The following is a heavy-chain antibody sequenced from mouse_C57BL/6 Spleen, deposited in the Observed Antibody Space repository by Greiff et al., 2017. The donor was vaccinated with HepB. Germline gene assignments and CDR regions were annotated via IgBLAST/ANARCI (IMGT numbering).Heavy chain of an antibody. CDR1: GFSLTSYG. V-gene: IGHV2-2*01. D-gene: IGHD2-2*01. J-gene: IGHJ4*01. Sequence: QVQLQQSGPGLVQPSQCLSITCTVSGFSLTSYGVHWVRQSPGKGLEWLGVIWSGGSTDYNAAFISRLSISKDNSKSLVFFKMNSLQAEDTAIYYCARREVTTEGYAMDYWGQGTSVTVSS. CDR2: IWSGGST. CDR3: ARREVTTEGYAMDY.